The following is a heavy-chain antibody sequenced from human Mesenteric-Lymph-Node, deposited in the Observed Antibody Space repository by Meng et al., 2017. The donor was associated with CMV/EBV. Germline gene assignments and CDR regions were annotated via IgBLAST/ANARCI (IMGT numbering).Heavy chain of an antibody. CDR2: IYSGGSST. V-gene: IGHV3-23*03. CDR3: ARGGIVGPHDY. D-gene: IGHD3-22*01. Sequence: GESLKISCATSGFTFSDYSMNWVRQAPGKGLEWVSLIYSGGSSTYYADSVKGRFTISRDNSKNTLYLQMNSLRGEDTALYYCARGGIVGPHDYWGQGTLVTVSS. CDR1: GFTFSDYS. J-gene: IGHJ4*02.